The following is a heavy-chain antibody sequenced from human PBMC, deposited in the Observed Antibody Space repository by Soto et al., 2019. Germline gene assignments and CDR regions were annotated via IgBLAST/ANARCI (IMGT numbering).Heavy chain of an antibody. D-gene: IGHD6-13*01. J-gene: IGHJ5*02. CDR3: AHRPVAAAETVSNSFDP. CDR1: GFSLSTRGVG. V-gene: IGHV2-5*02. Sequence: QITLSESGPTRVQTTQTLTLTCTLSGFSLSTRGVGVGWIRQPPGKAVEWLALIFWDDDKRYSPSLMSRRTITKDTSKNQGELTMTNTDPVDTATYYCAHRPVAAAETVSNSFDPWGQGTLGTVS. CDR2: IFWDDDK.